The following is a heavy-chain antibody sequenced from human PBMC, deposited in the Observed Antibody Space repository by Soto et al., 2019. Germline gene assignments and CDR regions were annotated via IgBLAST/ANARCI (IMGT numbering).Heavy chain of an antibody. Sequence: SETLSLTCTVSGGSISSYYWSWIRQPPGKGLEWIGYIYYSGSTNYNPSLKSRVTISVDTSKNQFSLKLSSVTAADTAVYYCAREGTYYYGSGSYYGSFDYWGQGTLVT. V-gene: IGHV4-59*01. CDR3: AREGTYYYGSGSYYGSFDY. CDR1: GGSISSYY. D-gene: IGHD3-10*01. J-gene: IGHJ4*02. CDR2: IYYSGST.